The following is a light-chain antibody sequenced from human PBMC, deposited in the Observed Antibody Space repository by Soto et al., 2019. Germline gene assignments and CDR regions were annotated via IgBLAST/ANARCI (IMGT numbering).Light chain of an antibody. CDR1: QSISSY. CDR2: GAS. CDR3: QQYGSSGT. Sequence: TQSPSSLSASVGDRVTITCRASQSISSYLNWYQQKPGQSPRLLIYGASNRATGIPDRFSGSGSGTDFTLTISRLEPEDFAMYYCQQYGSSGTFGQGTKVDIK. V-gene: IGKV3-20*01. J-gene: IGKJ1*01.